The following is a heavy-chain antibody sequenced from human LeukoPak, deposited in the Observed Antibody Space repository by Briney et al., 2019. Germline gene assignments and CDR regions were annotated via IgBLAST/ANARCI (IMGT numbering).Heavy chain of an antibody. Sequence: PGGSLRLSCAASGFTFSSYGMSWVRQAPGKGLEWVSAISGSGGSTHYADSVKGRFTISRDNSKNTLYLQMNSLRAEDTAVYYCAKVGYYYGSGSDPFDYWGQGTLVTVSS. CDR2: ISGSGGST. V-gene: IGHV3-23*01. J-gene: IGHJ4*02. D-gene: IGHD3-10*01. CDR3: AKVGYYYGSGSDPFDY. CDR1: GFTFSSYG.